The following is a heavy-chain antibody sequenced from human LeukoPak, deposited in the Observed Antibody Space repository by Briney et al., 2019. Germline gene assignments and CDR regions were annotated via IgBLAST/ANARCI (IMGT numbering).Heavy chain of an antibody. Sequence: PGGSLRLSCAASGFTFSSYAMSWVRQPPGKGLEWVSHISGSGVSTYYADSVKGRFTISRDNSKNTLYLQMNSLRAEDTAVYYCAKSFVVFERNPDYWGQGTLVTVSS. CDR2: ISGSGVST. J-gene: IGHJ4*02. CDR3: AKSFVVFERNPDY. V-gene: IGHV3-23*01. CDR1: GFTFSSYA. D-gene: IGHD1-14*01.